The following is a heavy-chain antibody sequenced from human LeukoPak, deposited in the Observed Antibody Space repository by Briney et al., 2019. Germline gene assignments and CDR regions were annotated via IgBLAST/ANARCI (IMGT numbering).Heavy chain of an antibody. CDR2: IHRSGNT. J-gene: IGHJ4*02. Sequence: SETLTRTRAVSGYSISRGYHWGWIRQPPGKGLEWIGSIHRSGNTYYNVSLKSRVTISVDTSKNQCSLKLTSVTAADTAVYYCARVDWNPDYWGQGTLVTVSS. D-gene: IGHD1-1*01. CDR1: GYSISRGYH. V-gene: IGHV4-38-2*01. CDR3: ARVDWNPDY.